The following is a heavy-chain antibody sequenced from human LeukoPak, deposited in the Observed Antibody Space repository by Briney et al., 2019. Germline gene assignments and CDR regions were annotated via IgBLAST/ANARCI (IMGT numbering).Heavy chain of an antibody. CDR2: IYYSGST. D-gene: IGHD5-12*01. V-gene: IGHV4-59*01. J-gene: IGHJ4*02. Sequence: SETLSLTCTVSVGSISSYYWSWIRQPPGKGLEWIGYIYYSGSTNYNPSLKSRVTISVDTSKNQFSLKLSSVTAADTAVYYCARGYSGTFDYWGQGTLVTVSS. CDR3: ARGYSGTFDY. CDR1: VGSISSYY.